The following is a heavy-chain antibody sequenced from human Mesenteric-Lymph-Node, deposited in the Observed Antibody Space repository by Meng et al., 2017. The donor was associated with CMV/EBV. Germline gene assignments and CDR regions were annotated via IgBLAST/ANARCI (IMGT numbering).Heavy chain of an antibody. CDR1: GGSFSGYY. Sequence: SETLSLTCAVYGGSFSGYYWSWIRQPPGKGLEWIGEINHSGSTNYNPSLKSRVTISVDTSKNQFSLKLNSVTAADTAVYYCASLWGSGYDYAFDPWGQGTLVTVSS. V-gene: IGHV4-34*01. CDR2: INHSGST. J-gene: IGHJ5*02. CDR3: ASLWGSGYDYAFDP. D-gene: IGHD5-12*01.